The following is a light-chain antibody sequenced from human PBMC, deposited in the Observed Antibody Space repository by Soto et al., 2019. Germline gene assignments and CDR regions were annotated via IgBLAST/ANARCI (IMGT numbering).Light chain of an antibody. Sequence: EIVLTQSGGTLALSPGERATLSYRSSQSVTNNQLAWFRQKPGQAPRLLIWGVFNRATGIPDRFSGSGSGTDFTLTISRLEPEDFVVFYCYQYGSTPPTFGQGTTVDI. CDR2: GVF. CDR1: QSVTNNQ. J-gene: IGKJ1*01. V-gene: IGKV3-20*01. CDR3: YQYGSTPPT.